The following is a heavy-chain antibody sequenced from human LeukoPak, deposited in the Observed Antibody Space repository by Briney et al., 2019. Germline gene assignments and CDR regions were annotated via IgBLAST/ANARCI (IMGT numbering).Heavy chain of an antibody. D-gene: IGHD4-17*01. V-gene: IGHV3-21*01. CDR1: GFTFSSYS. Sequence: PGGSLRLSCAASGFTFSSYSMNWVRQAPGKGLEWVSSISSSSSYIYYADSVKGRFTISRDNAKNSLYLQMNSLRAEDTAVYYCASFSWIPGDYTTDNWFDPWGQGTLVTVSS. CDR3: ASFSWIPGDYTTDNWFDP. J-gene: IGHJ5*02. CDR2: ISSSSSYI.